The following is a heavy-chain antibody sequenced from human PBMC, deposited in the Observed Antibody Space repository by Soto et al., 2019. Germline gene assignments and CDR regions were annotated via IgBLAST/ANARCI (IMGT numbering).Heavy chain of an antibody. D-gene: IGHD5-18*01. CDR2: IWYDGSNK. CDR1: GFTFSSYG. J-gene: IGHJ6*02. Sequence: GGSLRLSCAASGFTFSSYGMHWVRQAPGKGLEWVAVIWYDGSNKYYADSVKGRFTISRDNSKNTLYLQMNSLRAEDTAVYFCARDGVDTAMEYYYGMDVWGQGTTVTVSS. CDR3: ARDGVDTAMEYYYGMDV. V-gene: IGHV3-33*01.